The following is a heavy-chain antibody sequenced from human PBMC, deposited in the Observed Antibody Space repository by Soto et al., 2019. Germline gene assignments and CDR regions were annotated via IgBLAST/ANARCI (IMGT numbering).Heavy chain of an antibody. D-gene: IGHD3-3*01. J-gene: IGHJ4*02. Sequence: QLQLQESGPGLVKPSETLSLTCTVSGGSISSSSYYWGWIRQPPGKGLEWIGSIYYSGSTYYNPSLKSRVTISVDTSKNPSSLKLSSVTAADTAVYYCARLPIGIYDFWSGYPPDYWGQGTLVTVSS. CDR3: ARLPIGIYDFWSGYPPDY. V-gene: IGHV4-39*01. CDR1: GGSISSSSYY. CDR2: IYYSGST.